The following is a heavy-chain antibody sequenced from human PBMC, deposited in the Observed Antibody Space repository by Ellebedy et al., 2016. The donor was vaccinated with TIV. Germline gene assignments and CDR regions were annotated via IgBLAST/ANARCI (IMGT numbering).Heavy chain of an antibody. Sequence: MPSETLSLTCKVSGGSISSYYWSWIRQPAGKGLEWIWRVYSSGTTNYNPSFASRVTMSVDTSKSQFSLILFSVTAADTAVYYCARNSPGYGRNYYEPTWFDPWGQGTLVTVSS. D-gene: IGHD6-13*01. J-gene: IGHJ5*02. CDR1: GGSISSYY. CDR3: ARNSPGYGRNYYEPTWFDP. CDR2: VYSSGTT. V-gene: IGHV4-4*07.